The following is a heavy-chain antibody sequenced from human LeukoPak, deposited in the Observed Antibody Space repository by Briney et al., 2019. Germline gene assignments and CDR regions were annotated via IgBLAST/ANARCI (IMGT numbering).Heavy chain of an antibody. D-gene: IGHD3-10*01. Sequence: SETLSLTCTVSAYSISSGYYWGWIRQPPGKGLEWIGGIYHSGSTYYNPSLKSRVTISVDTSKNQFSLKLSSVTAADTAVYYCARGIPNFTYYYGSGSYSPRFDYWGQGTLVTVSS. CDR3: ARGIPNFTYYYGSGSYSPRFDY. CDR1: AYSISSGYY. V-gene: IGHV4-38-2*02. J-gene: IGHJ4*02. CDR2: IYHSGST.